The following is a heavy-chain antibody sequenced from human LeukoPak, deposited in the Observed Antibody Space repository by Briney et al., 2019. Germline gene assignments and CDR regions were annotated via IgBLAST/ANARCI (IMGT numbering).Heavy chain of an antibody. J-gene: IGHJ4*02. V-gene: IGHV4-61*01. Sequence: SQTLSLTCTVSGGSISSGSYYWSWIRQPPGKGLEWIGYVYYTGSTNYNPSLKSRVTISIDTSKNQFSLKLSSVTAADTAVYYCARGSALAPDYWGQGTLVTVSS. CDR2: VYYTGST. D-gene: IGHD2-15*01. CDR3: ARGSALAPDY. CDR1: GGSISSGSYY.